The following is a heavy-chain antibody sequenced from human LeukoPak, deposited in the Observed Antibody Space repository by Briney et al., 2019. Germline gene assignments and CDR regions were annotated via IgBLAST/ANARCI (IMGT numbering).Heavy chain of an antibody. J-gene: IGHJ4*02. CDR2: IRNKANSYTT. CDR1: GFTFSDRY. V-gene: IGHV3-72*01. Sequence: GGPLRLSCAPSGFTFSDRYMDSLRPAPGKGLECVGRIRNKANSYTTESAASVKGRFTVSRDDSNNSLYLQMNSLKTEDTAVYYCASSPAGRYTFEYWGQGTLVTVSS. D-gene: IGHD1-26*01. CDR3: ASSPAGRYTFEY.